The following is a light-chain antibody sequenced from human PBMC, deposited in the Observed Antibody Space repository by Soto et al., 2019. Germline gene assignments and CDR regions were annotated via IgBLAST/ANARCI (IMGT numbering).Light chain of an antibody. J-gene: IGLJ1*01. CDR2: DSN. CDR1: SSNIGNNY. CDR3: GTWDSGLGAVV. Sequence: QSVLTQPPSVSAAPGQKVTISCSGSSSNIGNNYVSWYQQLPGTAPKFLIYDSNKRPSGIPDRFSGSKSGTSATLAITGLQTGDEADYYCGTWDSGLGAVVFGTGTQLTVL. V-gene: IGLV1-51*01.